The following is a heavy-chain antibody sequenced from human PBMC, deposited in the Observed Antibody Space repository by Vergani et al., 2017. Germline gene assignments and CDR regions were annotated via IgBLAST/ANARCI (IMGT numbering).Heavy chain of an antibody. CDR2: FWYDGSKE. J-gene: IGHJ6*03. Sequence: QVQLEESGGGVVQPGRSLRLSCAGSGFTLSSHAMHWVRQAPGKGLEWVAFFWYDGSKEYYADSVKGRFTISRDNSKNTLYLQMNNLRAADTAVYYCARSGYCAHGVCYMTYYYYMDVWGKGTAVTVSS. D-gene: IGHD2-8*01. V-gene: IGHV3-33*01. CDR1: GFTLSSHA. CDR3: ARSGYCAHGVCYMTYYYYMDV.